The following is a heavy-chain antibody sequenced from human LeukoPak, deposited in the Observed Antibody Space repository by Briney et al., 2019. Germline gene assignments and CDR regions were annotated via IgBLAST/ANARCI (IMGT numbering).Heavy chain of an antibody. V-gene: IGHV4-4*02. CDR2: IYHSGST. Sequence: PSETLSLTCAVSGGSISSSNWWHWVRQPPGKGLEWIGAIYHSGSTNYNPSLKSRVSISVDKSKNQFSLRLTSLTAADTAVYYCARANLAMGWSGYFDYWGQGTLVTVSS. CDR3: ARANLAMGWSGYFDY. D-gene: IGHD3-3*01. J-gene: IGHJ4*02. CDR1: GGSISSSNW.